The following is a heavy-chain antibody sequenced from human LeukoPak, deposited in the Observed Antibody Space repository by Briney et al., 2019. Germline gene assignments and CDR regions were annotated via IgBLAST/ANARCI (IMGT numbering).Heavy chain of an antibody. CDR3: ARDTYSSGSGDY. D-gene: IGHD6-19*01. J-gene: IGHJ4*02. Sequence: PGGSLRLSCAASGFTFSSFEMNWVRQAPGKGLEWVSGINWNGGSTGYADSVKGRFTISRDNAKNSLYLQMNSLRAEDTALYYCARDTYSSGSGDYWGQGTLVTVSS. CDR1: GFTFSSFE. V-gene: IGHV3-20*04. CDR2: INWNGGST.